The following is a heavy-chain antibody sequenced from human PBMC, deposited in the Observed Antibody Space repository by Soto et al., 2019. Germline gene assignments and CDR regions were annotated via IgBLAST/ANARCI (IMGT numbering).Heavy chain of an antibody. J-gene: IGHJ6*02. CDR2: IRSKAYGGTT. Sequence: PGGSLRLSCTGSGFTFGDYAMSWVRRAPGKGLEWVGFIRSKAYGGTTEWAASVRGRFTFSRDDSKRIAYLQMNSLKTEDKGVYWCNSGTRPYGIDVWGQGTTVT. CDR1: GFTFGDYA. CDR3: NSGTRPYGIDV. V-gene: IGHV3-49*04. D-gene: IGHD6-6*01.